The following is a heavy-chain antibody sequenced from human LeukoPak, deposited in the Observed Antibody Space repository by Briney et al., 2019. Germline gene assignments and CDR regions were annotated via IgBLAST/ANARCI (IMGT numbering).Heavy chain of an antibody. Sequence: ESLQISCKGSGYSFTSYWIGWVRQMPGKGLEWMGIIYPGDSDTRYSPSFQGQVTISADKSISTAYLQWSSLKAWDTAMYYCARRAYCSSTSCYTDYSYGMDVWGQGTTVTVSS. CDR2: IYPGDSDT. D-gene: IGHD2-2*02. CDR1: GYSFTSYW. J-gene: IGHJ6*02. V-gene: IGHV5-51*01. CDR3: ARRAYCSSTSCYTDYSYGMDV.